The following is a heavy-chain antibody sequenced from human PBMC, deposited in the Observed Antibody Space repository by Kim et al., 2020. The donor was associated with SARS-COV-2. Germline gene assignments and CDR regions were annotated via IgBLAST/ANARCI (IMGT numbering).Heavy chain of an antibody. Sequence: GGSLRLSCAASGFTFSSYAMSWVRQAPGKGLEWVSAISGSGGSTYYADSVKGRFTISRDNSKNTLYLQMNSLRAEDTAVYYCAKDGKGVVVMTGYFDYWGQGTLVTVSS. CDR2: ISGSGGST. CDR1: GFTFSSYA. CDR3: AKDGKGVVVMTGYFDY. D-gene: IGHD3-22*01. V-gene: IGHV3-23*01. J-gene: IGHJ4*02.